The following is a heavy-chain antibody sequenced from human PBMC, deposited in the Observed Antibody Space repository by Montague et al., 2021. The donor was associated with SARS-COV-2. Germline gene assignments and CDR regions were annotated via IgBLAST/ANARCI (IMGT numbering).Heavy chain of an antibody. CDR3: ARVGWELRVGDYYFDY. V-gene: IGHV4-59*01. J-gene: IGHJ4*02. CDR2: FISPGTP. Sequence: SETLSLTCTVSGGSISPYYWSWIRQPPGKGLEWFGKFISPGTPTTNPSLKIRSTISVDTSENLFSLKVTSVTPADTAVYYCARVGWELRVGDYYFDYGGQGTLVTVSS. CDR1: GGSISPYY. D-gene: IGHD1-26*01.